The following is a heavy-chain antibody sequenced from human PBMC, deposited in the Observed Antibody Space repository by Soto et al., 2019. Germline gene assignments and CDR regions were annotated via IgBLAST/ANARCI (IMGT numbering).Heavy chain of an antibody. CDR3: AREGLRIPDYDSSGYYQHPKYYFDY. D-gene: IGHD3-22*01. CDR2: IIPIFGTA. V-gene: IGHV1-69*13. CDR1: GGTFSSYA. J-gene: IGHJ4*02. Sequence: ASVKVSCKASGGTFSSYAISWVRQAPGQGLEWMGGIIPIFGTANYAQKFQGRVTITADESTSTAYMELSSLRSEDTAVYYCAREGLRIPDYDSSGYYQHPKYYFDYWGQGTLVTVSS.